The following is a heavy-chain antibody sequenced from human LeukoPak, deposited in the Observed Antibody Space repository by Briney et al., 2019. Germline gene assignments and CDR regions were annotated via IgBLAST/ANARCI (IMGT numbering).Heavy chain of an antibody. CDR3: AKTHGGVATIRCFQH. J-gene: IGHJ1*01. Sequence: GGSLRLSCAASGFPFSSYAMRWVRQAPGKELEGVSAISGSGGSTYYADSVKGRFTISTDNAKNTQYLQMNSLRAEDTAVYYLAKTHGGVATIRCFQHWGQGTLVTVSS. CDR2: ISGSGGST. D-gene: IGHD5-12*01. CDR1: GFPFSSYA. V-gene: IGHV3-23*01.